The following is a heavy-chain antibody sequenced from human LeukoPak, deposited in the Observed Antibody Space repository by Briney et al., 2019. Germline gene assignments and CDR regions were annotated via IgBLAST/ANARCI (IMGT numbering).Heavy chain of an antibody. D-gene: IGHD3-22*01. CDR3: TKRPVVVITTPYFDY. CDR2: ISGSGTTT. Sequence: PGGSLRLSCAASGFTLSSYAMSWVRQAPGKGLERVSTISGSGTTTYYADSVKGRFTISRDNSKNTLYLQMNSLRAEDTAVYYCTKRPVVVITTPYFDYWGQGTLVTVSS. V-gene: IGHV3-23*01. J-gene: IGHJ4*02. CDR1: GFTLSSYA.